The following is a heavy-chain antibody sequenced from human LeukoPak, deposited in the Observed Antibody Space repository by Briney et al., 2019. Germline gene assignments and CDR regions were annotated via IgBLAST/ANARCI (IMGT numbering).Heavy chain of an antibody. V-gene: IGHV4-31*03. J-gene: IGHJ4*02. D-gene: IGHD5-24*01. CDR2: IYYSGST. CDR1: GVSISSGGYY. Sequence: PSETLSLTCTVSGVSISSGGYYWSWIRQHPGKGLEWIGYIYYSGSTYYNPSLKSRVTISVDTSKNQFSLKLSSVTAADTVVYYCARGGCNGYYFDYWGQGTLVTVSS. CDR3: ARGGCNGYYFDY.